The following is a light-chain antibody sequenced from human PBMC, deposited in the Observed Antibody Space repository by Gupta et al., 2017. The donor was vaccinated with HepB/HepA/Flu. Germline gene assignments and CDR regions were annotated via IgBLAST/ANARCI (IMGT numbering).Light chain of an antibody. CDR3: QQHHWLYG. V-gene: IGKV3-20*01. Sequence: EIVLTQSPGTLSLSPGERATLSCRASQSINANTFAWYQQKPGQAPRLLIYYVSNRATGVPDRFSGSGSGTDFTLTISRLEPEDSAVYYCQQHHWLYGCGQGTKLEIK. CDR2: YVS. CDR1: QSINANT. J-gene: IGKJ2*03.